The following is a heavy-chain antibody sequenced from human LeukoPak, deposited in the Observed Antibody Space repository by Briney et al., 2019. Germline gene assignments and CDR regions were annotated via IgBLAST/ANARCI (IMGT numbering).Heavy chain of an antibody. Sequence: GGALRLSCAACGLTFSSYSMNWVRQAPGKGLEWVSSISSSSSYRYYADSVKGRFIISRDNAKNSLYVQMNSMRAADTAVYYCARAKPTGGHSGSGSYMYSYGMAVWGQGPTVTVSS. D-gene: IGHD3-10*01. CDR3: ARAKPTGGHSGSGSYMYSYGMAV. V-gene: IGHV3-21*01. J-gene: IGHJ6*02. CDR1: GLTFSSYS. CDR2: ISSSSSYR.